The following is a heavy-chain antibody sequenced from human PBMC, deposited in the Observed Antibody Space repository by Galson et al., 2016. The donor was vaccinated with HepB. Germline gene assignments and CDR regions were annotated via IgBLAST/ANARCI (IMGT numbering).Heavy chain of an antibody. CDR2: TYYSGST. CDR3: GRRKRYDGGFVDQ. CDR1: GGSISNYY. D-gene: IGHD5-12*01. V-gene: IGHV4-59*01. J-gene: IGHJ4*02. Sequence: SETLSLTCTVSGGSISNYYWNWIRQSPGKGLEWIGYTYYSGSTTYNPSLKSRVTISVVTSKNQFSLKLSSVTAADTAVYYCGRRKRYDGGFVDQWGQGTLVTVSS.